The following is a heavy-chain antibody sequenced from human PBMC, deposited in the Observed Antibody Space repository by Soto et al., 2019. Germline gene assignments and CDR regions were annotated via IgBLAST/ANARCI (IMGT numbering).Heavy chain of an antibody. Sequence: ASVKVSCKASGYTFTGYYMHWVRQAPGQGLEWMGWINPNSGDTNYAQKFQGWVTMTRDTSTSTAYMELSRLRSDDTAVYYCARASRITIFGVVPGPDYWGQGTLVTVSS. CDR3: ARASRITIFGVVPGPDY. J-gene: IGHJ4*02. CDR2: INPNSGDT. D-gene: IGHD3-3*01. CDR1: GYTFTGYY. V-gene: IGHV1-2*04.